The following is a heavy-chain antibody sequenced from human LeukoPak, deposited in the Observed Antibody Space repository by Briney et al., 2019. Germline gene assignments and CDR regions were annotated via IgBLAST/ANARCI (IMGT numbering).Heavy chain of an antibody. CDR3: ARHPSGRMWLQQGGWFDP. V-gene: IGHV4-39*01. CDR2: IYYSGST. J-gene: IGHJ5*02. CDR1: GGSISSSSYY. Sequence: PSETLSLTCTVSGGSISSSSYYWGWVRQPPGKGLEWIGSIYYSGSTYYNPSLKSRVTISVDTSKNQFSLKLSSVTAADTAVYYCARHPSGRMWLQQGGWFDPWGQGTLVTVSS. D-gene: IGHD5-24*01.